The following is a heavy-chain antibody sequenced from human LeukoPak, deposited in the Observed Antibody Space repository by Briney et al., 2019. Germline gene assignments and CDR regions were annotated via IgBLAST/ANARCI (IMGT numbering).Heavy chain of an antibody. Sequence: PGGSLRLSCAASGFTFSSYGMHWVRQAPGKGLEWVAVISYDGSNKYYADSVKGRFTISRDNSKNTLYLQMNSLRAEDTAVYYCAKVRTRYSSSWYFHYWGRGTLVTVSS. CDR2: ISYDGSNK. CDR3: AKVRTRYSSSWYFHY. CDR1: GFTFSSYG. D-gene: IGHD6-13*01. J-gene: IGHJ4*02. V-gene: IGHV3-30*18.